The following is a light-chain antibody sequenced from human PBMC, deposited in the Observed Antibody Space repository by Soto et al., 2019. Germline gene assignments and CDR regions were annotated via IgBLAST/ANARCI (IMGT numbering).Light chain of an antibody. Sequence: VVLTDSPGTLSISTGERATLSFKASQTVSNNYVAWYQQKPGQAPRLLIYDASSRAAGIPARFSASGTGTDFTLTISDVQPEDFAVYYCHQRQSWPRTFGQGTKVDIK. CDR2: DAS. CDR1: QTVSNNY. V-gene: IGKV3-11*01. CDR3: HQRQSWPRT. J-gene: IGKJ1*01.